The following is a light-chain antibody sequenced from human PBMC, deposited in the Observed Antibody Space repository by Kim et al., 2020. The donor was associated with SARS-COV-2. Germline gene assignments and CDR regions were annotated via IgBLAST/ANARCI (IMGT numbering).Light chain of an antibody. CDR1: SLRSYY. CDR2: GKN. Sequence: SSELTQDPAVSVALGQTVRITCQGDSLRSYYASWYQQKPRQAPVLVISGKNNRPSGIPDRFPGPSSGNTASLTITGAQAEDEADYYCSSRDSSGQHVVFG. V-gene: IGLV3-19*01. CDR3: SSRDSSGQHVV. J-gene: IGLJ3*02.